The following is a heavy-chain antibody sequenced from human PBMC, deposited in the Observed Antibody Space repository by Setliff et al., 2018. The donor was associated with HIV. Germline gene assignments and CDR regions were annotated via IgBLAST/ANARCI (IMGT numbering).Heavy chain of an antibody. J-gene: IGHJ4*01. CDR2: ISHSGST. V-gene: IGHV4-38-2*02. D-gene: IGHD3-9*01. CDR1: GIPIDRVYS. Sequence: PSETLSLTCGVSGIPIDRVYSWAWIRQPPGKGLEWIGTISHSGSTRYNSPLQGRISISIDTSKNQFSLTLTSVTAADTAMYYCARDQSDYNVLTGFGDFDYWGHGTLVTAPQ. CDR3: ARDQSDYNVLTGFGDFDY.